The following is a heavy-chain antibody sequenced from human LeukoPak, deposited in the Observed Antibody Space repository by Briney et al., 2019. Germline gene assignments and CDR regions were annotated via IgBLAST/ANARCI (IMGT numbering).Heavy chain of an antibody. Sequence: NPSETLSLTCTVSGGSITNYYWSWIGQPAGKGLEWIGRVKTGGSTNYNPSLKSRVTLSVDTSKNQFSLKLTSVIAADTAVYYCARLQGDYSFDYWGQGTLVTVSS. J-gene: IGHJ4*02. V-gene: IGHV4-4*07. D-gene: IGHD4-11*01. CDR2: VKTGGST. CDR3: ARLQGDYSFDY. CDR1: GGSITNYY.